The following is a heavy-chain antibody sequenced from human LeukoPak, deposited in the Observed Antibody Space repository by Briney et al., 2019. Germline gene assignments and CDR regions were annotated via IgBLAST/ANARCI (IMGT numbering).Heavy chain of an antibody. V-gene: IGHV1-2*02. CDR3: ARDMNTIAFDP. Sequence: GASVKVSCKASGYTFTGYHIHWVRQAPGQGPEWMAWINPNSGGTKYAQKFQGRVTMTRDTSISTAYMELSRLRSDDTAVYYCARDMNTIAFDPWGQGTLVTVSS. D-gene: IGHD3-16*01. CDR2: INPNSGGT. J-gene: IGHJ5*02. CDR1: GYTFTGYH.